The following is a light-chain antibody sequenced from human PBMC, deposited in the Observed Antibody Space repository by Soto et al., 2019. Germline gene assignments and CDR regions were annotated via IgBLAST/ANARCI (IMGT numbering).Light chain of an antibody. V-gene: IGKV3-15*01. CDR3: QQYNNWPRT. Sequence: IVMTQSPATLSVSPGERATLPCRASQSISSNLAWYQQKPGQAPRLLIYGASTRATGIPARFSGSRSGTEFTLTINSLQSEDFAFYYCQQYNNWPRTFGQGTKVEIK. CDR1: QSISSN. CDR2: GAS. J-gene: IGKJ1*01.